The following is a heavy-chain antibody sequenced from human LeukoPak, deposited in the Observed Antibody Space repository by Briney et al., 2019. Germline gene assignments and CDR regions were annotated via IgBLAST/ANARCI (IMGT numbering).Heavy chain of an antibody. CDR1: GFTFDDYA. CDR2: ISGDGGST. J-gene: IGHJ4*02. D-gene: IGHD3-9*01. Sequence: GGSLRLSCAASGFTFDDYAMHWVRQAPGKGLEWVSLISGDGGSTYYADSVKGRFTISRDNSKNSLYLQMNSLRTEDTALYYCAKEGGLLRYFDWLLPLDYWGQGTLVTASS. V-gene: IGHV3-43*02. CDR3: AKEGGLLRYFDWLLPLDY.